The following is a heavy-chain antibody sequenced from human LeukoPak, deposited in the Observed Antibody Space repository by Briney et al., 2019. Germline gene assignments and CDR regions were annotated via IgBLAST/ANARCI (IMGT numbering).Heavy chain of an antibody. CDR2: ISAYNGNT. CDR3: ARDAYSSSPFDY. Sequence: ASVKVSCKASGYTFTSYGISWARQAPGQGLEWMGWISAYNGNTNYAQKLQGGVTMPTDTSTSTAYMELRSLRSDDTAVYYCARDAYSSSPFDYWGQGTLVTVSS. CDR1: GYTFTSYG. V-gene: IGHV1-18*01. J-gene: IGHJ4*02. D-gene: IGHD6-6*01.